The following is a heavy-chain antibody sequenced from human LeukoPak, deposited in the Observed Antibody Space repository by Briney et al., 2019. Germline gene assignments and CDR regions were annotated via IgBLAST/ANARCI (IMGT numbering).Heavy chain of an antibody. CDR1: SGFKFTDYY. J-gene: IGHJ4*02. Sequence: GSLRLSCVSSGFKFTDYYMSWIRQPPGKGLEWIGEIYHSGSTNYNPSLKSRVTISIDKSKNQFSLKLSSVTAADTAAYYCARYRGANGYYFDYWGQGTLVTVSS. D-gene: IGHD3-10*01. CDR3: ARYRGANGYYFDY. V-gene: IGHV4-4*02. CDR2: IYHSGST.